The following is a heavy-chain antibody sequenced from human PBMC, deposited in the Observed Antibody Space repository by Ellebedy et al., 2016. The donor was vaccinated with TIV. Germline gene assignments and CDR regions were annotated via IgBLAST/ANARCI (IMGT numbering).Heavy chain of an antibody. D-gene: IGHD2-21*01. CDR3: TREVIAGINWFDP. CDR2: IYYTGST. V-gene: IGHV4-39*02. CDR1: SGSINSTSYY. Sequence: SETLSLTXTVSSGSINSTSYYWGWIRQPTGQGLEWNVNIYYTGSTYYNPSLQSRVTISVDTSKNQFSLMLSSVTAADTAVYYCTREVIAGINWFDPWGQGTLVTVSS. J-gene: IGHJ5*02.